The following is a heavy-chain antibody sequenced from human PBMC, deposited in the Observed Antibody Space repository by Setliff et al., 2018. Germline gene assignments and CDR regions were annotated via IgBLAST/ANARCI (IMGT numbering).Heavy chain of an antibody. CDR1: GYTFSGYY. V-gene: IGHV1-2*04. CDR2: INPNSGGT. J-gene: IGHJ6*02. CDR3: ARGGGSSGWYYYYYGMDV. Sequence: ASVKVSCKASGYTFSGYYMHWVRQAPGQGLEWMGWINPNSGGTNYAQKFQGWVTMTRDTSISTAYMELSRLRSDDTAVYYCARGGGSSGWYYYYYGMDVWGQGTTVTVS. D-gene: IGHD6-19*01.